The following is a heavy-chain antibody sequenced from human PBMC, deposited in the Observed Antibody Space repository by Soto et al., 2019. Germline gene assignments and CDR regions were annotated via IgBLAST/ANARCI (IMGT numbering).Heavy chain of an antibody. V-gene: IGHV3-23*01. CDR2: ISGSGGST. J-gene: IGHJ4*02. D-gene: IGHD3-10*01. CDR1: GFTFSSYA. CDR3: AKASGWFGEFDY. Sequence: EVQLLESGGGLVQPGGSLRLSCAASGFTFSSYAMSWVRQAPGKGLEWVSAISGSGGSTYYADSVKGRFTISRDNSKNTLYLQMNSLRAEDTAVYHCAKASGWFGEFDYWGQGTLVTVSS.